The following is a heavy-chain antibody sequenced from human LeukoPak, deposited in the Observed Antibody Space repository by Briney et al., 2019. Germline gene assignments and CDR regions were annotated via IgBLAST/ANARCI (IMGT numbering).Heavy chain of an antibody. D-gene: IGHD3-10*01. J-gene: IGHJ5*02. CDR3: ARVNLRGSNYNWFDP. V-gene: IGHV1-69*08. Sequence: GASVNVSCKTSGGTFLSHTFSWVRQAPGKGLEWMGKITPVIETANYAQTFQGRVSIYADKSTTTVYMDLSGLRPDDTAVYYCARVNLRGSNYNWFDPWGQGTRVTVSS. CDR2: ITPVIETA. CDR1: GGTFLSHT.